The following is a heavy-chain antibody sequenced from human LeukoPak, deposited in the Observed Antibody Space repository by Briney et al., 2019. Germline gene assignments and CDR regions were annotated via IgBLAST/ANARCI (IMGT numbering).Heavy chain of an antibody. D-gene: IGHD6-13*01. CDR3: AKSPRSAADNWFDP. CDR1: GFTLSTYA. Sequence: GGSLRLSCADSGFTLSTYAMNWVRQAPGKRLEWVTGISAGGGSTYYADSVKGRFTISRDNSKNTLYLQMNSLTVEDTAVYYCAKSPRSAADNWFDPWGQGTLVTVSS. CDR2: ISAGGGST. J-gene: IGHJ5*02. V-gene: IGHV3-23*01.